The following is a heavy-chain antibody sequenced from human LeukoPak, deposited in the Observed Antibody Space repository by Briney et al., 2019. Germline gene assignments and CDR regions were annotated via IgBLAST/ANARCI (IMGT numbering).Heavy chain of an antibody. CDR3: ARPPYN. D-gene: IGHD1-14*01. V-gene: IGHV3-53*01. CDR1: GFNVTTTH. Sequence: GGSLRLSCAVSGFNVTTTHMTWVRQAPGKGLEWVTFIYSGGGTDYAESVKGRFTISRDNSKNELYLQMNSLRVEDTAMFYCARPPYNWGQGTLVTVSS. CDR2: IYSGGGT. J-gene: IGHJ4*02.